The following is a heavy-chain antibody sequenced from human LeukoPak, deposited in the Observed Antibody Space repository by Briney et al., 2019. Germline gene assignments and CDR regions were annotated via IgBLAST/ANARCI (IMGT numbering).Heavy chain of an antibody. CDR3: ARHGGAGSGSYYRELDY. CDR1: GYTFTTFW. J-gene: IGHJ4*02. D-gene: IGHD3-10*01. CDR2: IYPGDSET. V-gene: IGHV5-51*01. Sequence: GESLKISCKVSGYTFTTFWIGWVRQMPGQGLQWMGIIYPGDSETIYSPSFQGQVTISADKSISTAYLQWSSLKASDTAMYYCARHGGAGSGSYYRELDYWGQGTPVTVSS.